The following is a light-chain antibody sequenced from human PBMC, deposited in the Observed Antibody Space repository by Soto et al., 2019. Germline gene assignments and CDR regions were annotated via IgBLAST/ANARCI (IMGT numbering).Light chain of an antibody. CDR3: QTYDSSVSGWV. J-gene: IGLJ1*01. CDR1: ISNIGAGYD. CDR2: GLN. Sequence: QSVLTQPPSVSGAPGQRVTISCAGSISNIGAGYDVQWYQQLPGTPPKVLIYGLNNRPSGVPDRFSGSKSGTSASLAITGLQAEDEADYYCQTYDSSVSGWVFGTGTKVTVL. V-gene: IGLV1-40*01.